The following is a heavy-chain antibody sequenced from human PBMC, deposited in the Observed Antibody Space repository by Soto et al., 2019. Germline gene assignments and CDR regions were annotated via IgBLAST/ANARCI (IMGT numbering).Heavy chain of an antibody. J-gene: IGHJ5*02. D-gene: IGHD3-9*01. V-gene: IGHV4-34*01. CDR1: GGSFSGYY. CDR3: ARVETDYDILTGLRGGWFDP. Sequence: SETLSLTCAVYGGSFSGYYWSWIRQPPGKGLEWIGEINQGGSTNYNPSLKSRVTISVDTSKNQFSLKLGSVTAADTAVYYCARVETDYDILTGLRGGWFDPWGQGTLVTVSS. CDR2: INQGGST.